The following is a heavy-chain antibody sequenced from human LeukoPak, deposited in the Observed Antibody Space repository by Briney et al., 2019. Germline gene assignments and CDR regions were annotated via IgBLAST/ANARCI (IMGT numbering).Heavy chain of an antibody. CDR1: GGSVKSYF. D-gene: IGHD3-3*02. J-gene: IGHJ6*02. Sequence: SETLSLTCSVAGGSVKSYFWTWIRQPPGKGLEWIGYIYSSGSTNYSPSLRSRLTMSIDTSNNQFSLRLSSVTTADTAVYFCARGIRSHGLDVWGRGTTVTVSS. CDR3: ARGIRSHGLDV. CDR2: IYSSGST. V-gene: IGHV4-59*02.